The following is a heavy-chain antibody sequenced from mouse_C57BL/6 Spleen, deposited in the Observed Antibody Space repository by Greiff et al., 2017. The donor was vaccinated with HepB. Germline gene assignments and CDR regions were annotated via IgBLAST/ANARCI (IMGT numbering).Heavy chain of an antibody. CDR2: INPSNGGT. D-gene: IGHD1-1*01. CDR1: GYTFTSYW. V-gene: IGHV1-53*01. Sequence: VQLQQPGTELVKPGASVKLSCKASGYTFTSYWMHWVKQRPGQGLEWIGNINPSNGGTNYNEKFKSKATLTVDKSSITAYMQLSSLTSEDSAVYYCEREDYYGSRGDWYFDGWGTGTTVTVSS. CDR3: EREDYYGSRGDWYFDG. J-gene: IGHJ1*03.